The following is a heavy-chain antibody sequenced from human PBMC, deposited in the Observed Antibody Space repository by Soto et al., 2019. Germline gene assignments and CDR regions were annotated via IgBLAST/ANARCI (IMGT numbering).Heavy chain of an antibody. D-gene: IGHD3-9*01. J-gene: IGHJ5*02. CDR1: GYSFTNYW. Sequence: GESLKISCKGSGYSFTNYWIGWVRQTPGKGLEWMGNIHPADSDTRYSPSFQGQVTISADKSISTAYLQWSGLKASDTAIYYCVRLVTGYPNWFDPWGQGDLVTVSS. CDR3: VRLVTGYPNWFDP. V-gene: IGHV5-51*01. CDR2: IHPADSDT.